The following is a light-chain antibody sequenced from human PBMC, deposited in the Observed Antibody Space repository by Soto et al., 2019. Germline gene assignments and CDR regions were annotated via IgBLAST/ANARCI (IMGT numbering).Light chain of an antibody. CDR2: AAS. Sequence: DIQMTQSPSSLSASVGDRVTITCRASQNIGKYLNWYQHKPGKVPKLLICAASSLQSGVSLTFSGSGSGTDFTLTISGLQPEDFATYYCQKCDYLPIFGPGTTVDFK. V-gene: IGKV1-39*01. CDR1: QNIGKY. J-gene: IGKJ3*01. CDR3: QKCDYLPI.